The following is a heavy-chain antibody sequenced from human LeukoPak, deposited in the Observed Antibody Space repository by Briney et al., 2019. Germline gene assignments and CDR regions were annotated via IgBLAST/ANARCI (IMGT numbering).Heavy chain of an antibody. V-gene: IGHV3-7*01. D-gene: IGHD3-10*01. Sequence: PGGSLRLSCAASGFTFSSYWMSWVRQAPGKGLEWVANIKQDGSEKYYVDSVKGRFTISRDNAKNSLYLQMNSLRAEDTAVYYCTTEGRLWFGELSDWGQGTLVTVSS. J-gene: IGHJ4*02. CDR2: IKQDGSEK. CDR3: TTEGRLWFGELSD. CDR1: GFTFSSYW.